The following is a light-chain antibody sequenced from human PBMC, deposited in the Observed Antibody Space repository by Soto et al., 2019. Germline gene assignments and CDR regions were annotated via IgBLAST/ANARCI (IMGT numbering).Light chain of an antibody. Sequence: QSALTQPRSVSGSPGQSVTISCTGTSSDVGGYNYVSWYQQHPGKAPKLMIYDVSTRPSGVTDRFSGSKSGNTASLTISGLQDEDEDDYYCCSYAGSYTYVFGTGTKVTVL. V-gene: IGLV2-11*01. J-gene: IGLJ1*01. CDR3: CSYAGSYTYV. CDR1: SSDVGGYNY. CDR2: DVS.